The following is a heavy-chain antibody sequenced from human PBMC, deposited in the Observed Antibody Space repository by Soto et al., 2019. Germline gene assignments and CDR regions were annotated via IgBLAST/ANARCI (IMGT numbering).Heavy chain of an antibody. D-gene: IGHD7-27*01. Sequence: TGGSLRLSCAASGFTFSSYAMRWVRQAPGKGLEYVSAISSNGGSTYYADSVKGRFTISRDNSKNTLYLQMGSLRAEDMAVYYCARSLGVGAYWYFDLWGRGTLVTVSS. J-gene: IGHJ2*01. CDR3: ARSLGVGAYWYFDL. CDR2: ISSNGGST. CDR1: GFTFSSYA. V-gene: IGHV3-64*02.